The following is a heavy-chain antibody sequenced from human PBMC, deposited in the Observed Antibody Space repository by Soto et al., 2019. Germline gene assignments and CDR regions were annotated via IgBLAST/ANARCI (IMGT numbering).Heavy chain of an antibody. D-gene: IGHD5-12*01. V-gene: IGHV3-23*01. CDR3: AKEGGSGYDFLPLYYYYYGMDV. CDR2: ISGSGGST. J-gene: IGHJ6*02. CDR1: GFTFSSYA. Sequence: GGSLRLSCAASGFTFSSYAMSWVRQAPGKGLEWVSAISGSGGSTYYADSVKGRFTISRDNSKNTLYLQMNSLRAEDTAVYYCAKEGGSGYDFLPLYYYYYGMDVWGQGTTVTVSS.